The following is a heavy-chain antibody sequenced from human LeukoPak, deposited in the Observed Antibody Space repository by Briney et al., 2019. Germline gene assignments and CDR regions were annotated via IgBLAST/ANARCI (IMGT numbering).Heavy chain of an antibody. D-gene: IGHD6-13*01. CDR3: AKRAGYSSNWYAGKSYYYGRDV. J-gene: IGHJ6*02. CDR1: GFTFSSYG. V-gene: IGHV3-33*06. Sequence: GGALRLSCAASGFTFSSYGMHWVRQAPGKGLGWVAVIWYDGSNKYYADSVKGRFTISRDNSKNTLYLQMNSLRAEDTAVYDCAKRAGYSSNWYAGKSYYYGRDVWGHGTLVTVSS. CDR2: IWYDGSNK.